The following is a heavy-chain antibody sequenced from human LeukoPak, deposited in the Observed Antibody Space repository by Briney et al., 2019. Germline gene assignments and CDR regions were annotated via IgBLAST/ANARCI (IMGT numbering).Heavy chain of an antibody. D-gene: IGHD1-14*01. V-gene: IGHV3-74*01. CDR2: IDNDGSDS. J-gene: IGHJ3*02. CDR1: EFTFTNYW. Sequence: GGSLRLSCAASEFTFTNYWMYWVCQAPGEGLVWVSRIDNDGSDSIYADSVKGRFTISRDNAKNTVYLQMHGLRADDTAVYYCARGGYHHGFDIWGQGTMVTVSS. CDR3: ARGGYHHGFDI.